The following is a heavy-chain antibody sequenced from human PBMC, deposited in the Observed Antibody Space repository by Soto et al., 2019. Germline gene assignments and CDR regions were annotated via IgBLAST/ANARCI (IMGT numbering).Heavy chain of an antibody. J-gene: IGHJ4*02. CDR3: GRARGYSSFDY. CDR2: MKQDGGEI. D-gene: IGHD6-25*01. CDR1: GFTFSTYW. V-gene: IGHV3-7*03. Sequence: GVSLRLACAASGFTFSTYWMSWVRQPPGRGLEWVANMKQDGGEINYVDSVKGRFTISRDNAKNSLYLQMNSLRVEDTPLYYCGRARGYSSFDYCGKGTPVTVSS.